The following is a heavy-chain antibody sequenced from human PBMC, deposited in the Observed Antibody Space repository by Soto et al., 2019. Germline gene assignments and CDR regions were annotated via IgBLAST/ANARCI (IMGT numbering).Heavy chain of an antibody. CDR2: IYPGASDI. V-gene: IGHV5-51*01. J-gene: IGHJ5*01. D-gene: IGHD2-2*01. Sequence: PGESLKISCKASGYNFANYWIGWVRQMPGRGLEWMGVIYPGASDIRYSPSFQGQVTISADKSITTAYLQWSSLKASDTAMYYCARHGPYCESTRCYGDHNWSDSWGQGTLVTVSS. CDR1: GYNFANYW. CDR3: ARHGPYCESTRCYGDHNWSDS.